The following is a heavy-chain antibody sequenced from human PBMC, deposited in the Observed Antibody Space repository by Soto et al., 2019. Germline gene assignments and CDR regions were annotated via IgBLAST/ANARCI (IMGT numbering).Heavy chain of an antibody. CDR1: GFTFSSYS. D-gene: IGHD3-22*01. V-gene: IGHV3-21*01. CDR3: ARDALSYYDSSGYLEYFQH. J-gene: IGHJ1*01. Sequence: PGGSLRLSCAASGFTFSSYSMNWVRQAPGKGLEWVSSISSSSSYIYYADSVKGRFTISRDNAKNSLYLQMNSLRAEDTAVYYCARDALSYYDSSGYLEYFQHWGQGTLVTVSS. CDR2: ISSSSSYI.